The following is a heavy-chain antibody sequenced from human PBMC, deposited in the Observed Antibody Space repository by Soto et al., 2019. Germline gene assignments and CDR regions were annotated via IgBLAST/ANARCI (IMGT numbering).Heavy chain of an antibody. CDR3: AKVVKYDVLTGYSKGPDYYGMDV. D-gene: IGHD3-9*01. CDR1: GFTFSIYS. Sequence: QLLESGGGLVQPGGSLRLSCAASGFTFSIYSMNWVRQAPGKGLEWVSLISGSGGSTHYADSVEGRFTISRDNSKNTLYLEMDSLRAEDTAVYYCAKVVKYDVLTGYSKGPDYYGMDVWGQGTTVTVSS. V-gene: IGHV3-23*01. J-gene: IGHJ6*02. CDR2: ISGSGGST.